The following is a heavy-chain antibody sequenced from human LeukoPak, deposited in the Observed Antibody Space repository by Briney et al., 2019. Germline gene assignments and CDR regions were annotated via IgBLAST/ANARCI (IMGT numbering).Heavy chain of an antibody. D-gene: IGHD2-2*01. CDR2: IIPIFGTA. Sequence: SVEVSCKASGGTFSSYAISWVRQAPGQGLEWMGGIIPIFGTANYAQKFQGRVTITADESTSTAYMELSSLRSEDTAVYYCARVGYCSSTSCHHLGFQFDPWGQGTLVTVSS. CDR3: ARVGYCSSTSCHHLGFQFDP. CDR1: GGTFSSYA. V-gene: IGHV1-69*13. J-gene: IGHJ5*02.